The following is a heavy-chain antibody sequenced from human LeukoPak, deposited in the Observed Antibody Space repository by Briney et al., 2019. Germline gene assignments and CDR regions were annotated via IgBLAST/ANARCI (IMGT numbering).Heavy chain of an antibody. CDR1: GFTFSKAW. D-gene: IGHD2-15*01. CDR2: IKKETDGGTT. V-gene: IGHV3-15*05. J-gene: IGHJ4*02. CDR3: ATGNGGYYDF. Sequence: PGGSLRLSCEASGFTFSKAWMTWVRQAPGKGLEWVGRIKKETDGGTTDYTGPVKGRFIISRDDSKKTLFLQMNDLKSEDTGVYFCATGNGGYYDFWGQGTLVSVSS.